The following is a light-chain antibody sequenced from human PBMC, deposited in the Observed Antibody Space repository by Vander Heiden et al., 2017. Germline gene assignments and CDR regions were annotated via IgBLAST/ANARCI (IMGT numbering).Light chain of an antibody. CDR1: ENIGSW. Sequence: DIQMTQSPSTLSASVGDRVTITCRASENIGSWLAWYQQKPGQAPKVLLYDASILTDGVPSRFSDSGSGTEFTLTITGLQPDDVATYCCQEFTNFSLYTFGQGTKVEIK. CDR2: DAS. CDR3: QEFTNFSLYT. V-gene: IGKV1-5*01. J-gene: IGKJ2*01.